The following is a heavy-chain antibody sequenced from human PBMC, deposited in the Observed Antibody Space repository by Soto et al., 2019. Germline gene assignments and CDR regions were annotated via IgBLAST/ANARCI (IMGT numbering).Heavy chain of an antibody. D-gene: IGHD1-1*01. CDR3: ARLATRYYFDY. CDR2: IYYSGST. Sequence: SETLSLTCTVSGGSISSYYWSWIRQPPGKGLEWIGYIYYSGSTNYNPSLKSRVTISVDTPKNQFSLKMSSVTAADTAVYYCARLATRYYFDYWGQGTLVTVSS. J-gene: IGHJ4*02. CDR1: GGSISSYY. V-gene: IGHV4-59*01.